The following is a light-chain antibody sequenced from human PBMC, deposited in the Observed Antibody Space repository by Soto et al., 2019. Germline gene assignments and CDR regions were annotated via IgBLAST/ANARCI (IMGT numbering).Light chain of an antibody. Sequence: QSVLTQPPSASGTPGQRVTISCSGSSSNIGSNAVNWYQHLPGTAPKLLIYSNDQRPSGVPDRFSGSKSGTSASLAISGLQSEDEADYYCAAWDNSLYGRVFGGGTKLTVL. J-gene: IGLJ3*02. CDR1: SSNIGSNA. CDR2: SND. CDR3: AAWDNSLYGRV. V-gene: IGLV1-44*01.